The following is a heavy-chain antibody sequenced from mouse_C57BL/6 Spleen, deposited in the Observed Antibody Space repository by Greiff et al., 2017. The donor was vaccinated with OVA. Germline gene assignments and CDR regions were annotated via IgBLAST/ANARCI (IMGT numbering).Heavy chain of an antibody. J-gene: IGHJ1*03. D-gene: IGHD1-1*01. CDR3: ARAGYYYGSTSWYFDV. Sequence: DVKLVESEGGLVQPGSSMKLSCTASGFTFSDYYMAWVRQVPEKGLEWVANINYDGSSTYYLDSLKSRFIISRDNAKNILYLQMSRLKSEDTATYYCARAGYYYGSTSWYFDVWGTVTTVTVSS. CDR1: GFTFSDYY. CDR2: INYDGSST. V-gene: IGHV5-16*01.